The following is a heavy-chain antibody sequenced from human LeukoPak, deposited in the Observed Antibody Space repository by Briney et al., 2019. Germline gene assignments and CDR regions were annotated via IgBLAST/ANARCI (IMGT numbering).Heavy chain of an antibody. D-gene: IGHD3-10*01. V-gene: IGHV4-34*09. CDR2: MNNRGTS. CDR1: GGSFSGYY. CDR3: TRIPTHYYGSGSYYGYFDS. Sequence: PSETLSLTCAVYGGSFSGYYWNWIRQHPGKGLEWIGYMNNRGTSNYNPSLRSRVTISVDTSNNQFSLRLSSVTAADTAVYYCTRIPTHYYGSGSYYGYFDSWGQGTLVTVSS. J-gene: IGHJ4*02.